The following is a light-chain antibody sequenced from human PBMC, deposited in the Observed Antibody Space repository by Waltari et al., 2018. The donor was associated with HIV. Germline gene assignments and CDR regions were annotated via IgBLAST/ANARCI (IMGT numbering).Light chain of an antibody. Sequence: QAVVTQEPSLTVSPGGTATLTSGSRTGPLNSAHSPYCFQQKPGQAPMTLIYDTGNKHPWTPARFSGSLLGGKAALTLSGAQPEDEADYYCLLSYSGERVFGGGTKVTVL. V-gene: IGLV7-46*01. CDR3: LLSYSGERV. CDR1: TGPLNSAHS. CDR2: DTG. J-gene: IGLJ2*01.